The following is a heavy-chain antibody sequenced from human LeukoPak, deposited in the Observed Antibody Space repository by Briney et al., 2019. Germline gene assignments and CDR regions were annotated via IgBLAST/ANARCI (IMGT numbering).Heavy chain of an antibody. J-gene: IGHJ3*02. V-gene: IGHV1-18*01. CDR1: GYTFTSYG. D-gene: IGHD3-9*01. Sequence: ASVKVSCKASGYTFTSYGISWVRQAPGQGLEWMGWISAYNGNTNYAQKLQGRVTMTTDTSTSTAYMELRSLRSDDTAVYYCARDRRRAERYFDWTFDAFDIWGQGTMVTVSS. CDR2: ISAYNGNT. CDR3: ARDRRRAERYFDWTFDAFDI.